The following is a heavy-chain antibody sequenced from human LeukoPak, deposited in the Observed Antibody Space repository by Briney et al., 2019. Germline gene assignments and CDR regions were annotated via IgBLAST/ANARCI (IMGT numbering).Heavy chain of an antibody. CDR1: GFTFSSYS. CDR3: ARESSPSTTRVRGAFDI. CDR2: ISSSSSYI. V-gene: IGHV3-21*01. Sequence: GGSLRLSCAASGFTFSSYSMNWVRQAPGKGLEWVSSISSSSSYIYYADSVKGRFTISRDNAKNSLYLQMNSLRAEDTAVYYCARESSPSTTRVRGAFDIWGQGTMVTVSS. J-gene: IGHJ3*02. D-gene: IGHD3-10*01.